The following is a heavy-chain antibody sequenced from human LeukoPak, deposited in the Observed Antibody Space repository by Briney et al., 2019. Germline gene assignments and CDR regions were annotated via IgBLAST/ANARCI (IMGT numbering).Heavy chain of an antibody. D-gene: IGHD3-22*01. J-gene: IGHJ4*02. CDR2: IRSSSSTI. Sequence: GGSLRLSCAASGFTFSSYSMNWVRQAPGKGLEWVSCIRSSSSTIYNADSVKGRFTISRDNAKNSLYLQMNSLRAEDTAVYYCAREGGYYDSSGYSSYFDYWGQGTLVTVSS. V-gene: IGHV3-48*04. CDR1: GFTFSSYS. CDR3: AREGGYYDSSGYSSYFDY.